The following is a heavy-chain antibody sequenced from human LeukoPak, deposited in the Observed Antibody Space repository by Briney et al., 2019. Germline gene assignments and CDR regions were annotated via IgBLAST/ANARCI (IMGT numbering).Heavy chain of an antibody. CDR2: INHSGST. Sequence: SETLSLTCAVYGGSFSGYYWSWIRQPPGKGLEWIGEINHSGSTNYNPSLKSRVTISVGTSKNQFSLKLSSVTAADTAVYYCARRGWLRSLDYWGQGTLVTVSS. J-gene: IGHJ4*02. CDR1: GGSFSGYY. D-gene: IGHD5-12*01. CDR3: ARRGWLRSLDY. V-gene: IGHV4-34*01.